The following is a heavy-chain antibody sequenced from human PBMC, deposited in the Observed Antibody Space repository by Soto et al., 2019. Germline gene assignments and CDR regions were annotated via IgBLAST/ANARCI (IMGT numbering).Heavy chain of an antibody. CDR1: GFTFSTYC. D-gene: IGHD6-19*01. Sequence: VGSLRLSCAASGFTFSTYCISWVRQAPGKGLEWVANIKQDGSEKFYVASVKGRFTISRDNAKNSLFLQMNSLRAEDTAVYYCAKDLYSSGWSWGQGTTVTVS. CDR3: AKDLYSSGWS. CDR2: IKQDGSEK. V-gene: IGHV3-7*01. J-gene: IGHJ6*02.